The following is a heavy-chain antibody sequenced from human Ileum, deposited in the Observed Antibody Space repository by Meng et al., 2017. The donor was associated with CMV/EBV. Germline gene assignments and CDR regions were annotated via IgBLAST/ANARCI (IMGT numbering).Heavy chain of an antibody. J-gene: IGHJ2*01. CDR3: ARTGDAGYFDL. CDR2: INPNGGST. CDR1: VYTFTGHY. V-gene: IGHV1-46*01. D-gene: IGHD7-27*01. Sequence: QVQLVQSGAEIKKPGASVKVSCKSSVYTFTGHYLHWVRQAPGQGLEWMGLINPNGGSTGYAQKFQGRVTMTRDTSTGTVYMELSSLRSEDTAVYYCARTGDAGYFDLWGRGTLVTVSS.